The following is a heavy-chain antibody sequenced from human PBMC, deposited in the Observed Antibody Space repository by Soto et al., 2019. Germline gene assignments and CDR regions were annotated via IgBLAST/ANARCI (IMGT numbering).Heavy chain of an antibody. Sequence: EVQLLESGGGLVQPGGSLRLSCAAAGFTFSNYALTWVRQSPGKGLEWVSTFSGSGGSTYYADSVRGRFTISRDNSKNTLFLQMNSPRVEDTAIYYCARDWSGDTCPCLDVWGQGTMVSVSS. CDR2: FSGSGGST. CDR3: ARDWSGDTCPCLDV. V-gene: IGHV3-23*01. CDR1: GFTFSNYA. D-gene: IGHD3-10*01. J-gene: IGHJ6*02.